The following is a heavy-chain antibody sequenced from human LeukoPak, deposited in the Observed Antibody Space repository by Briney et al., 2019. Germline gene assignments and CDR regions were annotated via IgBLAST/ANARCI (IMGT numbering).Heavy chain of an antibody. V-gene: IGHV3-23*01. CDR1: GFTFSSYG. CDR2: VTTSGGST. CDR3: AKTGPGSGWARYYFDY. J-gene: IGHJ4*02. Sequence: GGSLRLSCAASGFTFSSYGMSWVRQAPGKGLEWVSAVTTSGGSTYYADSVKGRFTISRDNSKNTLYLQMNSLKAEDTALYYCAKTGPGSGWARYYFDYWGQGTLVTVSS. D-gene: IGHD6-19*01.